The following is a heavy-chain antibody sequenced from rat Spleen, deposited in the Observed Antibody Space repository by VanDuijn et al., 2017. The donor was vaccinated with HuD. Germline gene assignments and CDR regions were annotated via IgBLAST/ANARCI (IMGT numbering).Heavy chain of an antibody. CDR3: ATLTPLFDY. J-gene: IGHJ2*01. Sequence: EVQLVESGGGLVQPGRSLKLSCTASGFIFSNFGMHWIRQAPTKGLEWVASISPNGGSTYYRDSVKGRFTISRDNAKSTLYLQMDSLRSEDTATCYCATLTPLFDYWGQGVMVTVSS. CDR2: ISPNGGST. CDR1: GFIFSNFG. D-gene: IGHD3-1*01. V-gene: IGHV5-19*01.